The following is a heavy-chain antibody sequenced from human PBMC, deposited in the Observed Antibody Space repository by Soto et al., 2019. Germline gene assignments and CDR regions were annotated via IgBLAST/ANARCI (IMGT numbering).Heavy chain of an antibody. J-gene: IGHJ4*02. V-gene: IGHV1-3*01. CDR1: GYTLSHHA. CDR2: INAGPGNT. D-gene: IGHD3-3*01. Sequence: QVPLVQSAAEVKNSGASVRVSCEASGYTLSHHALHWVRQAPGQSLEWVGWINAGPGNTKYSHKFQGTVTISMDTSMSTVYLDLDRLRSEDTAVYYCARDITVFGVVVISGFDSWGQGTLVTVSS. CDR3: ARDITVFGVVVISGFDS.